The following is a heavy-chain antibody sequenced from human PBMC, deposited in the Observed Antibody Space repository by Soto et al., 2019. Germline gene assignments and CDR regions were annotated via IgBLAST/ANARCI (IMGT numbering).Heavy chain of an antibody. CDR2: IIPIFGTA. Sequence: SVKVSCKASGGTFSSYAISWVRQAPGQGLEWMGGIIPIFGTANYAQKFQGRVTITADESTSTAYMELSSLRSEDTAVYYCARLHPEVSYYFDYWGQGTLVTVSS. CDR1: GGTFSSYA. CDR3: ARLHPEVSYYFDY. D-gene: IGHD3-16*02. V-gene: IGHV1-69*13. J-gene: IGHJ4*02.